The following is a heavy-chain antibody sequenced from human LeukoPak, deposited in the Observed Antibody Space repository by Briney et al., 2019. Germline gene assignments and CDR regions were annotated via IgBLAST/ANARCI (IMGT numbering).Heavy chain of an antibody. Sequence: ASVTVSCKASGGTFSNYAISWVRQAPGQGLEWMGIINPSGGSTSYAQKFQGRVTMTRDTSTSTVYMELSSLRSEDTAVYYCARDRTLPPTLYYYDSSGYREFDYWGQGTLVTVSS. CDR2: INPSGGST. D-gene: IGHD3-22*01. V-gene: IGHV1-46*01. CDR1: GGTFSNYA. CDR3: ARDRTLPPTLYYYDSSGYREFDY. J-gene: IGHJ4*02.